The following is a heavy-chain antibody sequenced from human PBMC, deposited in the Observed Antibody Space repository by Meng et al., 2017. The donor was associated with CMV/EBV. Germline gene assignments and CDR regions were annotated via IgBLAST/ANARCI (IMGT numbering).Heavy chain of an antibody. J-gene: IGHJ2*01. CDR2: IIPILGIA. Sequence: SWVRQHPGQGTDGRGRIIPILGIANCAQKFQGRVTITADKSTSTAYMELSSLRSEDTAVYYCARGVGYCSSTSCFTPRWGNWYFDLWGRGTLVTVSS. V-gene: IGHV1-69*04. CDR3: ARGVGYCSSTSCFTPRWGNWYFDL. D-gene: IGHD2-2*01.